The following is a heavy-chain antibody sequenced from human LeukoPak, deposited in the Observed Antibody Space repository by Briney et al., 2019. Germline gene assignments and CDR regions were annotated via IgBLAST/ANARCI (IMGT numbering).Heavy chain of an antibody. Sequence: GGSLRLSCAASGFTFSSYSMNWVRQAPGKGLEWVSSISSSSSYIYYADSVKGRFTISRDNAKNSLYLQMNSLRAEDTAVYYCARGSDYDYVWGSYRHYRGVVDYWGQGTLVTVSS. CDR3: ARGSDYDYVWGSYRHYRGVVDY. CDR2: ISSSSSYI. J-gene: IGHJ4*02. CDR1: GFTFSSYS. V-gene: IGHV3-21*04. D-gene: IGHD3-16*02.